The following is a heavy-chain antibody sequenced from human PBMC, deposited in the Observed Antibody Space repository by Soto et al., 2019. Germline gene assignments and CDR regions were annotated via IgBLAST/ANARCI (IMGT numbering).Heavy chain of an antibody. CDR3: VTDARYGSGSYYPDFDY. V-gene: IGHV3-23*01. CDR1: GFTFSSYA. D-gene: IGHD3-10*01. CDR2: ISGSGGRT. Sequence: GGSLRLSCAASGFTFSSYAMSWVRQAPGKGLEWVSAISGSGGRTYYADSVKGRFTISRDNSKNTLYLQMNSLRAEDTAVYYCVTDARYGSGSYYPDFDYWGQGTLVTVSS. J-gene: IGHJ4*02.